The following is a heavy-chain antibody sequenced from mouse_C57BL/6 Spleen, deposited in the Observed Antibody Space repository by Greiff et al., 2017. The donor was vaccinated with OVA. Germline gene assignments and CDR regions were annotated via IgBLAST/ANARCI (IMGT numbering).Heavy chain of an antibody. J-gene: IGHJ4*01. V-gene: IGHV2-2*01. CDR3: ARNCAVVARNAMDY. Sequence: VQLVESGPGLVQPSQSLSITCTVSGFSLTSYGVHWVRQSPGKGLEWLGVIWSGGSTDYNAAFISRLSISKDNSKSQVFFKMNSLQTDDTAIYYCARNCAVVARNAMDYWGQGTSVTVSS. CDR1: GFSLTSYG. CDR2: IWSGGST. D-gene: IGHD1-1*01.